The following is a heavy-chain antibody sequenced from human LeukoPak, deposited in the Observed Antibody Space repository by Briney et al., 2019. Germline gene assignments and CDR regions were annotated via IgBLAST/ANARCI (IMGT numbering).Heavy chain of an antibody. CDR1: GGSISSYY. V-gene: IGHV4-59*08. D-gene: IGHD4-17*01. CDR3: ARQGRDYGDFDY. J-gene: IGHJ4*02. CDR2: IYYSGST. Sequence: SEALSLTCTVSGGSISSYYWSWIRQPPGAGLEWVGYIYYSGSTNYNPSLKSRVTISVDTSNNKFSLKLNSVTAADTAVYYCARQGRDYGDFDYWGQGTLVTVSS.